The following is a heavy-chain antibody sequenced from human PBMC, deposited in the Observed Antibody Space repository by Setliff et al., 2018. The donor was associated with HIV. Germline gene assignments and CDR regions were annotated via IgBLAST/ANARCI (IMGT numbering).Heavy chain of an antibody. CDR1: GFSFSTIG. Sequence: PGGSLRLSCAASGFSFSTIGMHWVRQAPGKGLEWVSFIDSGGKDKIYIDSVQGRFTISRDNSKNTLYLQMDSLRDEDTALYYCVKDVNYRSGNLSDFWGQGTPVTVS. D-gene: IGHD3-10*01. CDR2: IDSGGKDK. J-gene: IGHJ4*02. CDR3: VKDVNYRSGNLSDF. V-gene: IGHV3-30*02.